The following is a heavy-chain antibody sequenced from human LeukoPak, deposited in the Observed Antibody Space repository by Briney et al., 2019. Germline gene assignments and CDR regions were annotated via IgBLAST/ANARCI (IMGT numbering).Heavy chain of an antibody. V-gene: IGHV3-13*01. Sequence: PGGSLRLSCAASGFIFSNYDMHWVRQGTGNGLEWVSAFHTAGDTHYAGSVKGRFTVSRDNAENSFYLQMNSLRAGDTAVYFCARGSCSTGSCSERVRGLDVWGPGITVTVSS. CDR1: GFIFSNYD. J-gene: IGHJ6*02. CDR2: FHTAGDT. D-gene: IGHD2-15*01. CDR3: ARGSCSTGSCSERVRGLDV.